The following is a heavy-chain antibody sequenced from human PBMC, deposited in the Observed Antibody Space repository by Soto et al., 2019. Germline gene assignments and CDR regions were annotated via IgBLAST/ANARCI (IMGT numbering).Heavy chain of an antibody. Sequence: QVQLVESGGGVVQPGRSLRLSCAASGFTFSSYGMHWVRQAPGKGLEWVAVISYDGSNKYYADSVKGRFTISRDNSKNTLYLQMNSLRAEDTAVYYCATGTMIVVSYGMDVWGQGTTVTVSS. CDR3: ATGTMIVVSYGMDV. J-gene: IGHJ6*02. CDR1: GFTFSSYG. CDR2: ISYDGSNK. V-gene: IGHV3-30*03. D-gene: IGHD3-22*01.